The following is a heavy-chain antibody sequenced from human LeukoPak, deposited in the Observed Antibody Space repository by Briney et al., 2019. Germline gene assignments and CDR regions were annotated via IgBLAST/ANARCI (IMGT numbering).Heavy chain of an antibody. D-gene: IGHD2/OR15-2a*01. V-gene: IGHV1-18*01. CDR3: ARGRLPYEYFDS. J-gene: IGHJ4*01. CDR1: GYTFTSYG. CDR2: ISAYNGDT. Sequence: ASVRVSCKASGYTFTSYGLSWVRQAPGQGLEWMGWISAYNGDTKYAEKFQDRLTVTTDASTNTTYMELGSLRSDDTAVFYCARGRLPYEYFDSWGQGTLVTVSS.